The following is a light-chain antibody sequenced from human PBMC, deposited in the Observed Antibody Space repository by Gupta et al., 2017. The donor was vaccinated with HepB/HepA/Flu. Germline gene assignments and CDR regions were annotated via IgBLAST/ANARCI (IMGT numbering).Light chain of an antibody. V-gene: IGKV3-15*01. CDR3: QYLGY. Sequence: DIVMTQSQATLSVSPGERVTPSCRASQSVRTNLACYQHKPGQSPRLLIHGASIRATGIPPRFSGSGFGTEFALTISSLQPEDLGVYYCQYLGYFGQGTKLEIK. CDR1: QSVRTN. CDR2: GAS. J-gene: IGKJ2*01.